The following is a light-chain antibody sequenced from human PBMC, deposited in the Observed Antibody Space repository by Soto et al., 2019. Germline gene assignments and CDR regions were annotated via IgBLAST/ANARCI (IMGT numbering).Light chain of an antibody. CDR1: QSVSSN. Sequence: EIVMTQSPVTLSVSPGEGATLSCRASQSVSSNLAWYQQKPGQAPRLLIYGASTRATGIPARFSGSGSGTEFTLTISSLQSEDFAVYYCQQYNNWPPWTFGQGTKVDIK. CDR2: GAS. J-gene: IGKJ1*01. CDR3: QQYNNWPPWT. V-gene: IGKV3-15*01.